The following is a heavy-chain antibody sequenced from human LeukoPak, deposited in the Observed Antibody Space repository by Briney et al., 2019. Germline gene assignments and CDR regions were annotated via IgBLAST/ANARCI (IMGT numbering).Heavy chain of an antibody. D-gene: IGHD3-22*01. Sequence: SETLSLTCTASGGSISSGGYYWSWIRQHPGKGLEWIGYIYYSGSTYYNPSLKSRVTISVDTSKNQFSLKLSSVTAADTAVYYCARVEIYYDSSGYYGNYYFDYWGQGTLVTVSS. J-gene: IGHJ4*02. CDR1: GGSISSGGYY. CDR2: IYYSGST. V-gene: IGHV4-31*03. CDR3: ARVEIYYDSSGYYGNYYFDY.